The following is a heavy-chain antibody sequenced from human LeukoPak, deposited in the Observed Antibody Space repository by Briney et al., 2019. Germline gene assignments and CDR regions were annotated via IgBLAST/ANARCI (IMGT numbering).Heavy chain of an antibody. CDR3: ARDSLLSPGTGGSLDY. V-gene: IGHV3-21*01. D-gene: IGHD2-8*02. J-gene: IGHJ4*02. Sequence: GGSLRLSCTASGFMFTSFSMTWVRQAPGKGLEWVSSISSTSHYVYYADSVKGRFTVSRDNAKNTLYLQMNNLRAEDTAVYYCARDSLLSPGTGGSLDYWGQGTLVTVSS. CDR2: ISSTSHYV. CDR1: GFMFTSFS.